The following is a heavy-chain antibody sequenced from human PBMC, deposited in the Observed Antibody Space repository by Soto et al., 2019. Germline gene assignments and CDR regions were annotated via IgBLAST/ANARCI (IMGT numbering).Heavy chain of an antibody. D-gene: IGHD6-6*01. CDR3: ARGESIAASYYFDY. Sequence: SETLSLTCTVSGGSISSSSYYWGWIRQPPGKGLEWIGSIYYSGSTYYNPSLKSRVTISVDTSKNQFSLKLSSVTAADTAVYYCARGESIAASYYFDYWGQGTLVTVSS. V-gene: IGHV4-39*01. CDR1: GGSISSSSYY. CDR2: IYYSGST. J-gene: IGHJ4*02.